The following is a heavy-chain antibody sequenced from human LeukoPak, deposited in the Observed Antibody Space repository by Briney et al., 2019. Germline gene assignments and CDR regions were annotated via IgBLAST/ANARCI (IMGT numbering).Heavy chain of an antibody. CDR2: INSDGSGT. CDR1: GFTFSTYW. Sequence: GGSLRLSCAASGFTFSTYWMHWVRQAPGKGLVWVSRINSDGSGTSYADSVKGRFTISRDNAKNTLYLQMNSLRAEDTAVYYCAKVPNLPVTIFGVVIEYYMDVWGKGTTVTVSS. D-gene: IGHD3-3*01. CDR3: AKVPNLPVTIFGVVIEYYMDV. J-gene: IGHJ6*03. V-gene: IGHV3-74*01.